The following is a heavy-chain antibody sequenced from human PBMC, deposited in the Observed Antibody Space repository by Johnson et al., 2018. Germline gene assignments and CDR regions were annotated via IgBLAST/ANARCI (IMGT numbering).Heavy chain of an antibody. Sequence: EVQLVESGGGLVQPGGSQRLRLSCAASGFTFSTYSMIWVRQAPGKGLEWVSYISTSSSTIYYADSVKGRFTISRDNAKNSLYLQMNSLGADDTAVYYCASDPSRGTTLYRYMDAWGKGTTVTVSS. J-gene: IGHJ6*03. CDR1: GFTFSTYS. CDR3: ASDPSRGTTLYRYMDA. V-gene: IGHV3-48*01. D-gene: IGHD3-16*01. CDR2: ISTSSSTI.